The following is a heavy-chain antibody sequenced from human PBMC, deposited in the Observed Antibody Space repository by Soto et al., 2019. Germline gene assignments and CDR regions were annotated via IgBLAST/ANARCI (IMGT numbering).Heavy chain of an antibody. CDR2: ISYDGSNK. V-gene: IGHV3-30-3*01. CDR3: ARDRFIVLVPAAREPIGYYYYYGMDV. D-gene: IGHD2-2*01. CDR1: GFTFSSYA. Sequence: PGGSLRLSCAASGFTFSSYAMHWVRQAPGKGLEWVAVISYDGSNKYYADSVKGRFTISRDNSKNTLYLQMNSLRAEDTAVYYCARDRFIVLVPAAREPIGYYYYYGMDVWGQGTTVTVSS. J-gene: IGHJ6*02.